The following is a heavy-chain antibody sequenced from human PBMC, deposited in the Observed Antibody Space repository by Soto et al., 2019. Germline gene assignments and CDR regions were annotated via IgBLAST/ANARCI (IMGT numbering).Heavy chain of an antibody. V-gene: IGHV3-21*01. CDR1: GFTFSDNS. Sequence: EVQLVESGGGLVKPGGSLRLSCAASGFTFSDNSMKWVRQAPGKGLEWVSSISSTSTYIFYADSLKGRFTITRDNAKNSLYLQMNSLRAEDTAVYYCARQRDGRDGDYWGQGTLVTVSS. D-gene: IGHD3-10*01. CDR2: ISSTSTYI. CDR3: ARQRDGRDGDY. J-gene: IGHJ4*02.